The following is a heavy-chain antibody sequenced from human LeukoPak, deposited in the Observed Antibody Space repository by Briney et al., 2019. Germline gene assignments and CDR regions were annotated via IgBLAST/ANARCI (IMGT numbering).Heavy chain of an antibody. CDR3: AKDKWMVGDAFDI. D-gene: IGHD6-19*01. V-gene: IGHV3-23*01. Sequence: PGGSLRLSCAASGFIFSSYAMSWVRQAPGKGLEWVSTISGSGGSTYYADSVKGRFTISRDNSKNTVYLQMNSLRAEDTAVYYCAKDKWMVGDAFDIWGQGTMVTVSS. CDR1: GFIFSSYA. J-gene: IGHJ3*02. CDR2: ISGSGGST.